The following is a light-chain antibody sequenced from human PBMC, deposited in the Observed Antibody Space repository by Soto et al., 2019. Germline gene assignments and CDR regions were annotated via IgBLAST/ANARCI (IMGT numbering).Light chain of an antibody. CDR1: QSVSSSY. V-gene: IGKV3-15*01. CDR2: GAS. Sequence: EIVLTQSPGTLSLSPGERATLSCRASQSVSSSYLAWYQQKPRQAPRLLIYGASTRATGIPARFSGSGSGTEFTLTISSLQSEDFSVYYCQQYNNWPRTFGQGTKVDI. CDR3: QQYNNWPRT. J-gene: IGKJ1*01.